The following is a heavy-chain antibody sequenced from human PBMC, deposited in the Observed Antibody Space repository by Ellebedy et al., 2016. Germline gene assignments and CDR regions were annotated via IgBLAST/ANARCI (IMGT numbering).Heavy chain of an antibody. Sequence: GESLKISCAASGFTFSNYVMNWVRQAPGKGLEWVSTISSIDGSTYYADSVKGRFTISRDNSNNTLSLQMNNLRAEDTAVYYCTKDRPPRVSGSYYFDYWGPGTVVTVSP. CDR2: ISSIDGST. V-gene: IGHV3-23*01. J-gene: IGHJ4*02. CDR1: GFTFSNYV. CDR3: TKDRPPRVSGSYYFDY. D-gene: IGHD3-10*01.